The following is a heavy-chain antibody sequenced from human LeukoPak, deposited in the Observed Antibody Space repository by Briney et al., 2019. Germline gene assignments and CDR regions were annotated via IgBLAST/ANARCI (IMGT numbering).Heavy chain of an antibody. J-gene: IGHJ4*02. CDR2: MNPNSGNT. CDR1: GYTFTSYD. V-gene: IGHV1-8*01. Sequence: ASVKVSCKASGYTFTSYDINWMRQATGQGLEWMGWMNPNSGNTGYAQKFQGRVTMTRNTSISTAYMALSSLRSEDTAVYYCARGQMAGIAARRDFDYWGQGTLVTVSS. CDR3: ARGQMAGIAARRDFDY. D-gene: IGHD6-6*01.